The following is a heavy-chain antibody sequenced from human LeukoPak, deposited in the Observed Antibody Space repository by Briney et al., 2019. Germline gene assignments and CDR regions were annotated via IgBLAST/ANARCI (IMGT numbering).Heavy chain of an antibody. D-gene: IGHD3-10*01. CDR1: GYSFTDSY. J-gene: IGHJ4*02. CDR3: AKGDYYGSQKLYTH. CDR2: LNPNSGGT. Sequence: GASVKVSCKASGYSFTDSYIYWMRRAPGQGLEWMGWLNPNSGGTNFAQNFQGRVTMTRDTSTSTAYMELSRLRSDDTAVYYCAKGDYYGSQKLYTHWGQGSLVTVSS. V-gene: IGHV1-2*02.